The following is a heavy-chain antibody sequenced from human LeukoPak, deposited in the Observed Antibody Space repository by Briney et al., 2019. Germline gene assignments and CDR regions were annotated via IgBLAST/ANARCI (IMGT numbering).Heavy chain of an antibody. J-gene: IGHJ4*02. CDR1: GFTFSSYA. CDR2: IWYDGSNK. V-gene: IGHV3-33*08. CDR3: ARTLDFDWSTPLFDY. D-gene: IGHD3-9*01. Sequence: GGSLRLSCAASGFTFSSYAMHWVRQAPGKGLEWVAVIWYDGSNKYYADSVKGRFTISRDNSKNTLYLQMNSLRAEDTAVYYCARTLDFDWSTPLFDYWGQGTLVTVSS.